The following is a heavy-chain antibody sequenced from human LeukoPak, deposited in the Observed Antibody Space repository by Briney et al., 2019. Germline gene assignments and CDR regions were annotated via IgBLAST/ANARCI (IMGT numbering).Heavy chain of an antibody. CDR1: AFTFSSYA. D-gene: IGHD6-19*01. J-gene: IGHJ5*02. CDR2: ISYDGSNK. V-gene: IGHV3-30-3*01. Sequence: GGSLRLSCVASAFTFSSYAMHWVRQAPGKVLEWVAVISYDGSNKYYADSVKGRFTISRDNSKNTLYLQMNSLRAEDTAVYYCARVLGSGWSNWFDPWGQGTLVTVSS. CDR3: ARVLGSGWSNWFDP.